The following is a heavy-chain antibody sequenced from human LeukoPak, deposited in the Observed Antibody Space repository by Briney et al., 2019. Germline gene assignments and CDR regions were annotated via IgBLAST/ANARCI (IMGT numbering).Heavy chain of an antibody. CDR2: IRGSGGTT. V-gene: IGHV3-23*01. CDR3: ARGQKYRSGYTVTELGSGYLDY. CDR1: GFTFSSYA. Sequence: GGSLRLSCGASGFTFSSYAMTWVRQAPGKGLEWVSGIRGSGGTTNYADSVKGRFTISRDNSKNTLFLQMNSLRVEDTAVYYCARGQKYRSGYTVTELGSGYLDYWGQGTLVTVSS. J-gene: IGHJ4*02. D-gene: IGHD5-18*01.